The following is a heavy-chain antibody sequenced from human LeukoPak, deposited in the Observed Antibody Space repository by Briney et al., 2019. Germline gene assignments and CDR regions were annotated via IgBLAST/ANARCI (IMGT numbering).Heavy chain of an antibody. Sequence: GGSLRLSCAASGFTFTNYWMHWVRQDPGTGLVWVSGINSDGSWTSYADPVKGRFTISRDNAKNTLYLQMNSLRAEDTAVYYCGSVSEFWGQGTLVIVSS. J-gene: IGHJ4*02. CDR3: GSVSEF. V-gene: IGHV3-74*01. D-gene: IGHD3-10*01. CDR1: GFTFTNYW. CDR2: INSDGSWT.